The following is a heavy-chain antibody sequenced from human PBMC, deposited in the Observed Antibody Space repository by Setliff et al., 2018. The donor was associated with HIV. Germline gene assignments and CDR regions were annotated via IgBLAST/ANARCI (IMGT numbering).Heavy chain of an antibody. CDR2: LYDTGRT. J-gene: IGHJ6*03. D-gene: IGHD5-12*01. V-gene: IGHV4-39*01. CDR3: VNSGYDGDYYYYYMDV. CDR1: GGSVIKDNFY. Sequence: SLTCSVSGGSVIKDNFYWGWIRQAPAKGLEWIGTLYDTGRTYYNPPLKSRVSIFVDTTENEFSLSLRSVTAADTAVYFCVNSGYDGDYYYYYMDVWGKGTTVTVSS.